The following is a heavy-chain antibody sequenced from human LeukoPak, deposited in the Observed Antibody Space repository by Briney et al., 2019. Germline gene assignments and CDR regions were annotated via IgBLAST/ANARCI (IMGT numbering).Heavy chain of an antibody. Sequence: SETLSLTCTVSGGSISSYYWSWIRQPPGKGLEWIGYIYYSGSTNYNPSLKSRVTISVDTSENQFSLKLSSVTAADTAVYYCARDHGSGLGYWGQGTLVTVSS. J-gene: IGHJ4*02. CDR3: ARDHGSGLGY. V-gene: IGHV4-59*01. CDR1: GGSISSYY. D-gene: IGHD3-10*01. CDR2: IYYSGST.